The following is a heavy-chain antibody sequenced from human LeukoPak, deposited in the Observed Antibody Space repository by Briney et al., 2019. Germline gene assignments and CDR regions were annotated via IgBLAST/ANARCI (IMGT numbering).Heavy chain of an antibody. CDR3: ARGSTAAAPARDYGMDV. J-gene: IGHJ6*02. V-gene: IGHV3-11*01. CDR2: ISSSGSTI. CDR1: GFTFSDYY. D-gene: IGHD6-13*01. Sequence: GGSLRLSCAASGFTFSDYYMSWIRQAPGKGLEWVSYISSSGSTIYYADSVKGRFTISRDNAKNSLYLQMNSLRAEDTAVYYCARGSTAAAPARDYGMDVWGQGTTVTVSS.